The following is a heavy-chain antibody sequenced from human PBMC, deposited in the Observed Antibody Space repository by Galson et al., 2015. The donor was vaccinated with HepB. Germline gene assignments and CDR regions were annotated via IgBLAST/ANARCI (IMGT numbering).Heavy chain of an antibody. J-gene: IGHJ5*02. D-gene: IGHD6-19*01. CDR1: GGSISSSSYY. Sequence: ETLSLTCTVSGGSISSSSYYWGWIRQPPGKGLEWIGSIYYSGSTYYNPSLKSRVTISVDTSKNQFSLKLSSVTAADTAVYYCARHLLVGGWYVRSKAPSGFDPWGQGTLVTVSS. CDR3: ARHLLVGGWYVRSKAPSGFDP. CDR2: IYYSGST. V-gene: IGHV4-39*01.